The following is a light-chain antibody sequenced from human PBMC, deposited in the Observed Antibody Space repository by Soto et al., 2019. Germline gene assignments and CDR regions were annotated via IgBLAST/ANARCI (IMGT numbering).Light chain of an antibody. Sequence: QSVLTQPPSVSGAPGQRVTISCTGSSSNIGAGYDVHWYQQLPGTAPKLLIYGNNNRPSRVPDRFSGSKSGTSASLAITGLQAEYEADYYCQSYDSSLSGYVFGTGTKLTVL. CDR1: SSNIGAGYD. V-gene: IGLV1-40*01. J-gene: IGLJ1*01. CDR2: GNN. CDR3: QSYDSSLSGYV.